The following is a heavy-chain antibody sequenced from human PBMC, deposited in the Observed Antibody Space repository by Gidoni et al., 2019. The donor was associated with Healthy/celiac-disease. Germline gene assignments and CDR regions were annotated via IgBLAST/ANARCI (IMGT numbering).Heavy chain of an antibody. CDR1: GGTFSSYA. V-gene: IGHV1-69*01. CDR3: ARDKGHGSGSYYPVVGWFDP. D-gene: IGHD3-10*01. J-gene: IGHJ5*02. CDR2: IIPIFGTA. Sequence: QVQLVQSGAEVKKPGSSVKVSCKASGGTFSSYAISWVRQAPGQGLEWMGGIIPIFGTANYAQKFQGRVTITADESTSTAYMELSSLRSEDTAVYYCARDKGHGSGSYYPVVGWFDPWGQGTLVTVSS.